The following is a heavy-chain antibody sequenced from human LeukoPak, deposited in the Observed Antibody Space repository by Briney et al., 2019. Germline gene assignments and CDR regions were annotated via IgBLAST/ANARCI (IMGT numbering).Heavy chain of an antibody. CDR3: ARKQYFGWLSGYYFDY. J-gene: IGHJ4*02. CDR2: ISAYNGKT. Sequence: SVTVTCLACGCTLPSQGISWVRQPPGQGLEWMGWISAYNGKTKYGQELQGRVTMTTDTCMSKAYVGLRRLRSDVRAIDYCARKQYFGWLSGYYFDYWGQGTLVTVST. CDR1: GCTLPSQG. V-gene: IGHV1-18*01. D-gene: IGHD3-9*01.